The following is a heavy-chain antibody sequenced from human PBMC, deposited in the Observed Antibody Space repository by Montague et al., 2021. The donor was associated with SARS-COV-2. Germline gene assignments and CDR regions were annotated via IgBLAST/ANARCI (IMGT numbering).Heavy chain of an antibody. D-gene: IGHD2-21*01. Sequence: SETLSLTCNVSGASISRCAYYWAWIPQPPGKGLDLIVSIHYIRNSYSNPSLQSPVTIYVATSQNQLTLKSRTATDAAIAYCATAELPPHGTVVASDRPVDTSENPFSMKLRLVIASDTAVHYCARLLPDGTVVATDIPFDSWGQGTLVTVSS. CDR1: GASISRCAYY. J-gene: IGHJ4*02. V-gene: IGHV4-39*01. CDR3: AELPPHGTVVASDRPVDTSENPFSMKLRLVIASDTAVHYCARLLPDGTVVATDIPFDS. CDR2: IHYIRNS.